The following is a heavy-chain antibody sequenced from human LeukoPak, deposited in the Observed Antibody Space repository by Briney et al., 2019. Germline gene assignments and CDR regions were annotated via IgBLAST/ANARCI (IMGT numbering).Heavy chain of an antibody. CDR2: INHSGSA. CDR1: GGSISSGGYY. V-gene: IGHV4-30-2*01. CDR3: ARGQGTVTTH. D-gene: IGHD4-17*01. Sequence: SQTLSLTCTVSGGSISSGGYYWTWIRQPPGKGLKWIGEINHSGSANYNPSLKSRVTISLDTSKNQFSLKLSSVTAADTAVYYCARGQGTVTTHWGQGTLVTVSS. J-gene: IGHJ4*02.